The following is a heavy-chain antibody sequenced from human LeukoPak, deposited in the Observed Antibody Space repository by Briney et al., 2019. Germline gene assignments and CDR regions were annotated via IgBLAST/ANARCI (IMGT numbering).Heavy chain of an antibody. V-gene: IGHV4-39*01. CDR3: ARGSGGYDHYFDY. CDR2: IYYSGTT. J-gene: IGHJ4*02. Sequence: PSETLSLTCTVSGGSISRSSYYWGWIRQPPGKGLEWIGSIYYSGTTYSNPSLKSRVTISVDTSKNQFSLKLRSVTAADTAVYYCARGSGGYDHYFDYWGQGTLVTVSS. D-gene: IGHD5-12*01. CDR1: GGSISRSSYY.